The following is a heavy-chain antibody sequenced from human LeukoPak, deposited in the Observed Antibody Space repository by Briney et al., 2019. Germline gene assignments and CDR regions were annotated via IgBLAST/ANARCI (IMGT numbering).Heavy chain of an antibody. D-gene: IGHD4-17*01. CDR3: AKDFAGDRDY. CDR2: IASDGSST. V-gene: IGHV3-74*01. CDR1: GFTFSSYW. Sequence: GSLRLSCAASGFTFSSYWMNWVRQAPGKGLVWVSRIASDGSSTTYADSVKGRFSISRDNAKNTLYLQMNSLRAEDTAVYYCAKDFAGDRDYWGQGTLVTVSS. J-gene: IGHJ4*02.